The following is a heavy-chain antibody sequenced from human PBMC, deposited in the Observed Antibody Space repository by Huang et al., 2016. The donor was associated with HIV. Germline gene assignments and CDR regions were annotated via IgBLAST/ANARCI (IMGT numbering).Heavy chain of an antibody. J-gene: IGHJ1*01. Sequence: QVQLVESGGGVVQPGRSLRLSCAASGFIFSNYGMQWVREDPVKGLEWVGLILYDGSNKYYTDYVKGRFAISRDNSKNTLYLQMNSLRAEDTAVYYCALKGDSSGWEYFRHWGQGTLVTVSS. CDR2: ILYDGSNK. CDR3: ALKGDSSGWEYFRH. CDR1: GFIFSNYG. V-gene: IGHV3-30*03. D-gene: IGHD6-19*01.